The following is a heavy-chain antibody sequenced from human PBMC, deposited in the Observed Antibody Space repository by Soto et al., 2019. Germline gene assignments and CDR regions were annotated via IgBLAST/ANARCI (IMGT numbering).Heavy chain of an antibody. CDR1: GFTFSSYE. D-gene: IGHD2-2*01. CDR3: ARVGCSSTSCYSIDY. CDR2: ISSSGSRT. V-gene: IGHV3-48*03. J-gene: IGHJ4*02. Sequence: ESGGGLVQPGGSLRLSCAASGFTFSSYEMNWVRQAPGKGLDWVSYISSSGSRTFYADSVKGRFTISRDNAKNSLYLQMNSLRAEDTAVYYCARVGCSSTSCYSIDYWGQGTLVTASS.